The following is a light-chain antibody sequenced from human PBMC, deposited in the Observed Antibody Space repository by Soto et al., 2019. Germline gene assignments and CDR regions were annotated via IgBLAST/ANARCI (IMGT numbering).Light chain of an antibody. Sequence: EIVLTQFPDTLSLSPGERATLSCRASQYVRSYLAWYQQKPGQAPRLLIYDISNRATGIPARFLGSGSGTDFTLTISSLEPEDSAVYYCQQRNAWPRNTFGQGTKLEI. J-gene: IGKJ2*01. CDR1: QYVRSY. CDR3: QQRNAWPRNT. V-gene: IGKV3-11*01. CDR2: DIS.